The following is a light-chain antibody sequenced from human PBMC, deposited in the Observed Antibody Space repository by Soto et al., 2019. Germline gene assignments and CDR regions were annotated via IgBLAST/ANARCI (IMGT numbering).Light chain of an antibody. V-gene: IGLV2-18*02. CDR3: SSYTSTSTDV. J-gene: IGLJ1*01. CDR2: EVS. Sequence: QSALTQPPSVSGSPGQSVTISCTGTSSDVGSYNRVSWYQQPPGTAPKLMIYEVSNRPSGVPDRFSGSKSGNTASLTISGLQAADDADYYCSSYTSTSTDVFGTGTKLTVL. CDR1: SSDVGSYNR.